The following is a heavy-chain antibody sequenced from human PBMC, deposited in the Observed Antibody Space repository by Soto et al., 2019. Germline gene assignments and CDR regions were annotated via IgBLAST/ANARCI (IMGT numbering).Heavy chain of an antibody. CDR3: ARAAPYNWNDAIFDY. J-gene: IGHJ4*02. CDR1: GGTFSSYT. D-gene: IGHD1-20*01. CDR2: IIPILGIA. V-gene: IGHV1-69*02. Sequence: QVQLVQSGAEVKKPGSSVKVSCKASGGTFSSYTISWVRQAPGQGLEWMGRIIPILGIANYAQKFQGRVTITVDKSTRTAYMELSSLRSEDTAVYYCARAAPYNWNDAIFDYWGQGTLVTVSS.